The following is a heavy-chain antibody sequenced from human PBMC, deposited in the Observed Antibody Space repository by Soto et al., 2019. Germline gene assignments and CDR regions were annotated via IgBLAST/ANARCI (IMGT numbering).Heavy chain of an antibody. D-gene: IGHD1-1*01. CDR3: AARSPGYYFDY. CDR2: IVVGSGNT. J-gene: IGHJ4*02. V-gene: IGHV1-58*01. Sequence: VASVKVSCKASGFTFTSSAVQWVRQARGQRLEWIGWIVVGSGNTNYAQKFQERVTITRDMSTSTAYMELSSRRSEDTAVYYCAARSPGYYFDYWGQGTLVTVSS. CDR1: GFTFTSSA.